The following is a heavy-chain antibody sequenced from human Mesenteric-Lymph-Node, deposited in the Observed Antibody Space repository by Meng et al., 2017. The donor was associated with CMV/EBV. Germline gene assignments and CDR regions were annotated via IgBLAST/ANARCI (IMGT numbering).Heavy chain of an antibody. D-gene: IGHD2-15*01. CDR3: ARDQGYSSGGWFDP. CDR2: IIPFLHIT. Sequence: ASGGTFSSYAISWVRQGPGQGLEWMGRIIPFLHITNYAQKFQGRVTITADTSTSTAYMELSSLTSEDTAVYYCARDQGYSSGGWFDPWGQGTLVTVSS. V-gene: IGHV1-69*04. J-gene: IGHJ5*02. CDR1: GGTFSSYA.